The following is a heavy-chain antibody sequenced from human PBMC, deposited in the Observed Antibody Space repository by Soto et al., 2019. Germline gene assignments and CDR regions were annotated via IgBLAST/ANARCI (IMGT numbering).Heavy chain of an antibody. CDR3: ARLFGVIEVVTDAFNI. V-gene: IGHV1-3*01. J-gene: IGHJ3*02. Sequence: GAAVKVSFQACGYPYTNYAMHWVGPAPGQRLEGMGWINAANGNTQYAQKFQGRVSIYTDTSASTAYLELTSLRSEDTAVYFCARLFGVIEVVTDAFNIWGQGTLVTVSS. CDR1: GYPYTNYA. D-gene: IGHD3-10*02. CDR2: INAANGNT.